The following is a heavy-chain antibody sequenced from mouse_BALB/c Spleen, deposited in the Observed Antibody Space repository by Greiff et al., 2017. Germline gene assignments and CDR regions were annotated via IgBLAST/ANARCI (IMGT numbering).Heavy chain of an antibody. V-gene: IGHV6-6*02. CDR2: IRLKSDNYAT. CDR1: GFTFSSYW. J-gene: IGHJ3*01. CDR3: TTTVVATTGAY. Sequence: EVKLMESGGGLVQPGGSMKLSCVASGFTFSSYWMSWVRQSPEKGLEWVAEIRLKSDNYATHYAESVKGKFTISRDDSKSRLYLQMNSLRAEDTGIYYCTTTVVATTGAYWGQGTLVTVSA. D-gene: IGHD1-1*01.